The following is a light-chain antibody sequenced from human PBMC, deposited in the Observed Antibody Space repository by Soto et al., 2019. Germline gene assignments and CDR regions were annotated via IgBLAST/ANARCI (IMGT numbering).Light chain of an antibody. Sequence: EIVLTQSPGTLSLSPGERATLSCRASQSVNNNYLAWYQHKPGQAPRLLIYGASSRATGIPDRFSGSGSGTDFTLTISRLEPEDFVVYYCHQYGSSPFTFGPGTKVDIK. CDR1: QSVNNNY. V-gene: IGKV3-20*01. CDR2: GAS. J-gene: IGKJ3*01. CDR3: HQYGSSPFT.